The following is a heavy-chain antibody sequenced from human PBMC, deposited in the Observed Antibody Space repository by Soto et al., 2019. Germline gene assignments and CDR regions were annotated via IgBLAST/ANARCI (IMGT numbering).Heavy chain of an antibody. CDR1: GGSISSSSYY. J-gene: IGHJ4*02. Sequence: QLQLQESGPGLVKPSETLSLTCTVSGGSISSSSYYWGWIRQPPGKGLEWIGSIYYSGSTYYNPSLKSRVTISVDTSKNQFSLKLSSVTAADTAVYYCARLSITMVRGVIFPYYFDYWGQGTLVTVSS. CDR2: IYYSGST. V-gene: IGHV4-39*01. D-gene: IGHD3-10*01. CDR3: ARLSITMVRGVIFPYYFDY.